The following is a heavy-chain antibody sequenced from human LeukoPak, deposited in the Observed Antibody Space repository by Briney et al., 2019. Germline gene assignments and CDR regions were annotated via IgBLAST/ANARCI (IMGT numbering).Heavy chain of an antibody. CDR1: GFTFSSYW. Sequence: GGSLRLSCAASGFTFSSYWMSWVRQAPGKGLEWVANTKQDGSEKYYVDSVKGRSTISRDNAKKSLFLQMNSLRADDTAVYYCARDGTPFDFWGQGTLVTVSS. CDR3: ARDGTPFDF. J-gene: IGHJ4*02. CDR2: TKQDGSEK. V-gene: IGHV3-7*01.